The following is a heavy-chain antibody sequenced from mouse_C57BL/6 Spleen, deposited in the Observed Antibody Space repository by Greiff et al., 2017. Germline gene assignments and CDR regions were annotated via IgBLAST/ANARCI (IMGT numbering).Heavy chain of an antibody. V-gene: IGHV1-72*01. Sequence: QVQLQQPGAELVKPGASVKLSCTASGYTFTSYWMHWVKQRPGRGLEWIGRIDPNSGGTKYNEKFKSKATLTVDKPSSTAYMQLSSLTSEDTAVYYCASPLYYYYDGWYYAVWGTGTTVTVSS. CDR3: ASPLYYYYDGWYYAV. CDR2: IDPNSGGT. D-gene: IGHD2-4*01. J-gene: IGHJ1*03. CDR1: GYTFTSYW.